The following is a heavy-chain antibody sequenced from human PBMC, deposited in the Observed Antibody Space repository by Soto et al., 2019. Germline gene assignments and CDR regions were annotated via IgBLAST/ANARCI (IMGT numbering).Heavy chain of an antibody. CDR2: IYYSGST. J-gene: IGHJ4*02. Sequence: PSETLSLTWTVSGGSINNGAYLWSWIRQPPGKGLEWIGYIYYSGSTNYNPSLKSRVTISVDTSKNQFSLKLSSVTAADTAVYYCAREGRGQTGPVGYWGQGTLVTSPQ. CDR3: AREGRGQTGPVGY. CDR1: GGSINNGAYL. V-gene: IGHV4-61*08. D-gene: IGHD1-1*01.